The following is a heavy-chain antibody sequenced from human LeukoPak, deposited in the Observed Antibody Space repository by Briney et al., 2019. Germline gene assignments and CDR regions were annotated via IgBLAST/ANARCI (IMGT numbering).Heavy chain of an antibody. Sequence: SVKVSCKASGGTFSSYAISWWRQAPGQGLEWMGGIIPIFGTANYAQQFQCRVTITTDESTSTAYMGLSSLRSEDTAVYYCARTLVVATMLHYMDVWGKGTTVTVSS. CDR3: ARTLVVATMLHYMDV. CDR1: GGTFSSYA. D-gene: IGHD5-12*01. V-gene: IGHV1-69*05. J-gene: IGHJ6*03. CDR2: IIPIFGTA.